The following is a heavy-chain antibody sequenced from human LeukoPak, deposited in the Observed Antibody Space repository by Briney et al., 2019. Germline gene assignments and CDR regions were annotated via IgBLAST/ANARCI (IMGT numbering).Heavy chain of an antibody. D-gene: IGHD6-19*01. CDR2: ISGSGGST. CDR3: AKGSGWYV. V-gene: IGHV3-23*01. CDR1: GFTFSSSS. Sequence: GGSLRLSCAASGFTFSSSSMSWVRQAPGKGLEWDSVISGSGGSTDYADSVKGRFTISRDNSKNTLYLQMNSLRAEDTAVYYCAKGSGWYVWGQGTLVTVSS. J-gene: IGHJ4*02.